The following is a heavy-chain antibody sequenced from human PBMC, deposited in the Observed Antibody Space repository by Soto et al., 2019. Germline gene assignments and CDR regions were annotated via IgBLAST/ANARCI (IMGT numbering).Heavy chain of an antibody. D-gene: IGHD3-3*01. CDR3: TTVTGYFCSGCPGSYYYYYYYMDV. V-gene: IGHV3-15*01. CDR1: GFTFSNAW. J-gene: IGHJ6*03. CDR2: IKSKTDGGTT. Sequence: GGSLRLSCAASGFTFSNAWMSWVRQAPGKGLEWVGRIKSKTDGGTTDYAAPVKGRFTISRDDSKNTLYLQMNSLKTEDTAVYYCTTVTGYFCSGCPGSYYYYYYYMDVWGKGTTVTVSS.